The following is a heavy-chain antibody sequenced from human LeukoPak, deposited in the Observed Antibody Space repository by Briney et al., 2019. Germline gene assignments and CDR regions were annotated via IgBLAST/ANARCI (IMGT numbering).Heavy chain of an antibody. D-gene: IGHD1-26*01. CDR3: ARGARGPYYYYCYMDV. J-gene: IGHJ6*03. V-gene: IGHV1-46*01. Sequence: GASVKVSCKASGYTFTSYYMHWVRQAPGQGLEWMGIINPSGGSTSYAQKFQGRVTMTRDMSTSTVYMELSSLRSEDTAVYYCARGARGPYYYYCYMDVWGKGTTVTVSS. CDR2: INPSGGST. CDR1: GYTFTSYY.